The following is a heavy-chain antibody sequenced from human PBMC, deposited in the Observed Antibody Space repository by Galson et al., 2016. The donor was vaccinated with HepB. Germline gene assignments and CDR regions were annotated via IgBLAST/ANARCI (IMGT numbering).Heavy chain of an antibody. J-gene: IGHJ4*02. D-gene: IGHD5-12*01. Sequence: SVKVSCKASGYNLESYGITWVRQAPGQGLEWMGWISPDTGNTHYAQNLQGRVTMTTDTSTSTAYMELRSLISDDTAVYYCARGRGYSGYDHFGYWGQGTLVTVSS. CDR2: ISPDTGNT. CDR1: GYNLESYG. V-gene: IGHV1-18*01. CDR3: ARGRGYSGYDHFGY.